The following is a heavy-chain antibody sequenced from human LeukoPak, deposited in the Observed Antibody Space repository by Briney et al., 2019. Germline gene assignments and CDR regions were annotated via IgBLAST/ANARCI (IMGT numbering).Heavy chain of an antibody. D-gene: IGHD2-8*01. CDR3: ARSLSQWDYFDY. J-gene: IGHJ4*02. Sequence: PSETLSLTCTVSGGSISSYYWSWIRQPPGKGLEWIGYIYYSGSTNYNPSLKSRVTISVDTSKNQFSLKLSSVTAADTAVYYCARSLSQWDYFDYWGQGTLVTVSS. CDR2: IYYSGST. V-gene: IGHV4-59*01. CDR1: GGSISSYY.